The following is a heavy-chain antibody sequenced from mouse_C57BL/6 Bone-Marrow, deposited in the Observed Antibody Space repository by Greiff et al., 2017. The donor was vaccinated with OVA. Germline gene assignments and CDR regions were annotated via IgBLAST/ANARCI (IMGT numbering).Heavy chain of an antibody. V-gene: IGHV1-69*01. CDR2: IDPSDSYT. D-gene: IGHD1-1*01. J-gene: IGHJ3*01. Sequence: VQLQQSGAELVMPGASVKLSCKASGYTFTSYWMHWVKQRPGQGLEWIVEIDPSDSYTNYNQKFKGKSTLTVDKSSSTAYMQLSSLTSEDSAVYYCARDYDSWFAYWGQGTLVTVSA. CDR1: GYTFTSYW. CDR3: ARDYDSWFAY.